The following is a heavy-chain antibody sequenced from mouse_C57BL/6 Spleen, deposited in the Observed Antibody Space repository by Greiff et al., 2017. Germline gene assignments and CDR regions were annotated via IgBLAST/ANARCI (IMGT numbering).Heavy chain of an antibody. V-gene: IGHV1-42*01. CDR3: ARRGGSLYAMDY. CDR2: INPSTGGT. D-gene: IGHD1-1*01. Sequence: VQLQQSGPELVKPGASVKISCKASGYSFTGYYMNWVKQSPEKSLEWIGEINPSTGGTTYNQKFKAKVTLTVDNSSSTAYMQLKSLTSEDAAVYCCARRGGSLYAMDYWGQGTSVTVSS. J-gene: IGHJ4*01. CDR1: GYSFTGYY.